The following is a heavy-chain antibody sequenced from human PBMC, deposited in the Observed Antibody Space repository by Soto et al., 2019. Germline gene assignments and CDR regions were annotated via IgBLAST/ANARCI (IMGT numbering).Heavy chain of an antibody. J-gene: IGHJ4*02. V-gene: IGHV5-51*01. Sequence: PGESLKISCKGSGYSFTSYWSGWVRQMPGKGLEWMGIIYPGDSDTRYSPSFQGQVTISADKSISTAYLQWSSLKASDTAMYYCARQRDYYDSSGDYWGQGTLVTVSS. D-gene: IGHD3-22*01. CDR2: IYPGDSDT. CDR1: GYSFTSYW. CDR3: ARQRDYYDSSGDY.